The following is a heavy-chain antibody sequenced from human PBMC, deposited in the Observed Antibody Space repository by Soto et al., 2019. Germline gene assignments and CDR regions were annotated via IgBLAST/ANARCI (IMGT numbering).Heavy chain of an antibody. Sequence: SETLSLTCTVSGDSISSNYWSWIRQPRGERLEWIGYIYNSGSTNYNPSLNSRASMSVDTSKNQFSLKVRSVTAADTAVYYCVRGETSHLVAYWGQGTLVTVSS. CDR1: GDSISSNY. D-gene: IGHD6-6*01. CDR3: VRGETSHLVAY. V-gene: IGHV4-59*01. CDR2: IYNSGST. J-gene: IGHJ4*02.